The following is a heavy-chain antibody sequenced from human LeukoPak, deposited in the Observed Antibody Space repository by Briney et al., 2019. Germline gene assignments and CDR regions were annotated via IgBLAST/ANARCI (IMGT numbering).Heavy chain of an antibody. CDR1: GYSIRSGYY. D-gene: IGHD3-10*01. Sequence: SETLSLTCTVSGYSIRSGYYWGWIRQPPGKGLEWIGSIYHSGTTYYNPSLKSRVTISIDTSKNQFSLKLSSVTAADTAVYYCARVDGSGSYYGYYYYMDVWGKGTTVTISS. CDR2: IYHSGTT. J-gene: IGHJ6*03. V-gene: IGHV4-38-2*02. CDR3: ARVDGSGSYYGYYYYMDV.